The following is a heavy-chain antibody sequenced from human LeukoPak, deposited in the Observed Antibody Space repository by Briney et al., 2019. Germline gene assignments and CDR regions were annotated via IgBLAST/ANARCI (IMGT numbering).Heavy chain of an antibody. CDR1: GFTFSSYA. J-gene: IGHJ3*02. CDR3: AREGVVVINAFDI. CDR2: ISSDGSNK. D-gene: IGHD3-22*01. V-gene: IGHV3-30*04. Sequence: GGSLRPSCAASGFTFSSYAMHWVRQAPGKGLEWVAVISSDGSNKYYADSMKGRFTISRDNSKNTLYLQMNSLRGEDTAVYYCAREGVVVINAFDIWGQGTMVTVSS.